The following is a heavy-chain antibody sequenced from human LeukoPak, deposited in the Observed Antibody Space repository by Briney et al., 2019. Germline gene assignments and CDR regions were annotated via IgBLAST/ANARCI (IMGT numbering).Heavy chain of an antibody. J-gene: IGHJ4*02. V-gene: IGHV3-48*01. CDR3: ARRSGSYKLDY. CDR1: GFTFSSYS. D-gene: IGHD3-10*01. Sequence: GGSLRLSCAASGFTFSSYSMNWVRQAPGKGLEWVSYISSSSSTIYYADSVNGRFTISRDNAKNSLYLQMNSLRAEDTAVYYCARRSGSYKLDYWGQGTLVTVSS. CDR2: ISSSSSTI.